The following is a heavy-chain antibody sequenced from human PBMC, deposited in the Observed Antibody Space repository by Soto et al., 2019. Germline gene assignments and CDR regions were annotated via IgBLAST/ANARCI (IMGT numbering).Heavy chain of an antibody. CDR3: ARDDFWSASSVGFDI. CDR1: GFTFRDYS. Sequence: EVQLVESGGGLVEPGGSLRLSCAVSGFTFRDYSMNWVRQAPGKGLEWVASVSDSSSYIYYSDSVKGRFTVSRDNARNSLYLQMNSLRVEDSAVYDCARDDFWSASSVGFDIWGQGTVVTVSS. CDR2: VSDSSSYI. J-gene: IGHJ3*02. V-gene: IGHV3-21*02. D-gene: IGHD3-3*01.